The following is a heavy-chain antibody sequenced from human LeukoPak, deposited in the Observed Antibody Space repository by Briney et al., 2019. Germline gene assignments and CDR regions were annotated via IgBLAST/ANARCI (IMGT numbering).Heavy chain of an antibody. CDR1: GGTFSTYA. D-gene: IGHD2/OR15-2a*01. CDR2: IVPTFGTP. CDR3: VRTGLQYLVLWYFDD. Sequence: SVKVSCKASGGTFSTYAINWVRQAPGQGLEWMGGIVPTFGTPSYAQKFQGRLTITADEPTTTAYMEMSSLTSDDTAFYYCVRTGLQYLVLWYFDDWGQGTLVSVSS. V-gene: IGHV1-69*13. J-gene: IGHJ4*02.